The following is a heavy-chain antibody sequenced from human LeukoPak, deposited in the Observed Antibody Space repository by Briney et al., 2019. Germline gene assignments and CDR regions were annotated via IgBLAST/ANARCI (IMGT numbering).Heavy chain of an antibody. V-gene: IGHV1-69*04. D-gene: IGHD6-13*01. Sequence: WASVKVSCKASGGTFSSYAISWVRQAPGQGLEWMGRIIPILGIANYAQKFQGRVTITADKSTSTAYMELSSLRSEDTAVYYCARDHKRGIGPPQFDPWGQGTLVTVSS. CDR1: GGTFSSYA. J-gene: IGHJ5*02. CDR2: IIPILGIA. CDR3: ARDHKRGIGPPQFDP.